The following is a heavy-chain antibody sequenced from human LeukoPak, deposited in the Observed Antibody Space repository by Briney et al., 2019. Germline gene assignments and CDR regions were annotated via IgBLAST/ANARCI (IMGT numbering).Heavy chain of an antibody. CDR1: GLIFSSYG. Sequence: GGSLRLSCAASGLIFSSYGMYWVRQAPGKGLEWVAVIWHDGSAEFYADSVKGRFSISRDDSNNTVYLQMNSLRAEDTALYYCARDSRGGWSGYFDFWGQGTLVTVSS. D-gene: IGHD6-19*01. V-gene: IGHV3-33*01. J-gene: IGHJ4*02. CDR2: IWHDGSAE. CDR3: ARDSRGGWSGYFDF.